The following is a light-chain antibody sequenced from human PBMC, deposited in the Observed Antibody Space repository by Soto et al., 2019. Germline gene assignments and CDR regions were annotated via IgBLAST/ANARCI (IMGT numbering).Light chain of an antibody. CDR1: QSVSSS. CDR3: KKRSNWPRT. V-gene: IGKV3-11*01. J-gene: IGKJ2*01. CDR2: DAS. Sequence: EIVLTQSPATLSLSPGERATLSCRASQSVSSSLGWYQQIPGQAPRLLIYDASNRATGIPARFSGSGSGTDFTLTISSLEPEDFAVYYCKKRSNWPRTFGQGTKLEIK.